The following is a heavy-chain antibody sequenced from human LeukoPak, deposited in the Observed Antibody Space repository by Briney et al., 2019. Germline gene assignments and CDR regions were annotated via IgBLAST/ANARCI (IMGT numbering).Heavy chain of an antibody. CDR2: IKQDGSEM. V-gene: IGHV3-7*01. CDR1: GFTFSSYW. J-gene: IGHJ4*02. D-gene: IGHD4-17*01. Sequence: PGGSLRLFCAASGFTFSSYWMSWVRQAPGKGLEWVANIKQDGSEMYYVDSVKGRFTISRDNAKSSLYLHMNSLSAEDTAVYYCARLPYGDARYFDYWGQGTLVTVSS. CDR3: ARLPYGDARYFDY.